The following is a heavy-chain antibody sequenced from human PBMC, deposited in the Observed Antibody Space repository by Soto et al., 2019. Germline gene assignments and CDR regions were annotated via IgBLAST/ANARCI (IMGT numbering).Heavy chain of an antibody. CDR1: GYTFTGYY. CDR3: ARNPNHYCYDSSGYYHGIDY. D-gene: IGHD3-22*01. J-gene: IGHJ4*02. V-gene: IGHV1-2*02. Sequence: DSVKVSCKASGYTFTGYYMHWVRQAPGQGLEWMGWINPNSGGTNYAQKFQGRVTMTRDTSISTAYMELSRLRSDDTAVYYCARNPNHYCYDSSGYYHGIDYWGQGTLVTVPQ. CDR2: INPNSGGT.